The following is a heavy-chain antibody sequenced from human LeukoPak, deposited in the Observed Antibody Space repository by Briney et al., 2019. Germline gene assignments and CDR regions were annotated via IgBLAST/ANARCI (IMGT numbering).Heavy chain of an antibody. D-gene: IGHD6-19*01. J-gene: IGHJ4*02. V-gene: IGHV1-69*13. CDR3: ARQPRQWLDNYYFDY. Sequence: SVKVSCKTSGGTFGSFAIAWLRQAPGQGLEWMGGIIPIFGTANYAQKFQGRVTITADESTSTAYMELSSLRSEDTAVYYCARQPRQWLDNYYFDYWGQGTLVTVSS. CDR1: GGTFGSFA. CDR2: IIPIFGTA.